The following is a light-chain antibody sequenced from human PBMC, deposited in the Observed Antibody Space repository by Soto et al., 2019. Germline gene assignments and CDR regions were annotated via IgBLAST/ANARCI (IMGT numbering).Light chain of an antibody. CDR2: DTS. V-gene: IGKV3-11*01. CDR3: QQYNNWLIT. CDR1: QSVSSY. Sequence: EIVLTQSPATLSLSPGERATLSCRASQSVSSYFAWYQQKPGQAPRLLIYDTSDRATDIPARFSGSGSGTEFTLTISSLQSEDFAVYYCQQYNNWLITFGQGTRLEIK. J-gene: IGKJ5*01.